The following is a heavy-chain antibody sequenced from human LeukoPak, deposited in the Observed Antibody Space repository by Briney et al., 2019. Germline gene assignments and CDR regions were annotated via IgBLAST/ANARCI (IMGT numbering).Heavy chain of an antibody. Sequence: GGSLRLSCVGSGFTLSSYAMSWVRQAPGKGLEWVSGSSGGSTYYADSVKGRFTISRDNSKNTMYMQMNNLRAEDTAVYYCARDRRGYDASGHYYRHFDFWGQGTLVSVSS. D-gene: IGHD3-22*01. J-gene: IGHJ4*02. CDR3: ARDRRGYDASGHYYRHFDF. CDR2: SSGGST. CDR1: GFTLSSYA. V-gene: IGHV3-23*01.